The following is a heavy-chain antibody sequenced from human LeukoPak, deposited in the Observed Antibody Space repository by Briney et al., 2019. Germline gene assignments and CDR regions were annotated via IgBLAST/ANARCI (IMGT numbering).Heavy chain of an antibody. V-gene: IGHV7-4-1*02. Sequence: ASVKVSCKTSGYTFITYYIHWVRQVPGQGLEWMGWINTNTGNPTYAQGFTGRFVFSLDTSVSTAYLQISSLKAEDTAVYYCARDRTLFDYWGQGTLVTVSS. CDR3: ARDRTLFDY. CDR2: INTNTGNP. CDR1: GYTFITYY. J-gene: IGHJ4*02.